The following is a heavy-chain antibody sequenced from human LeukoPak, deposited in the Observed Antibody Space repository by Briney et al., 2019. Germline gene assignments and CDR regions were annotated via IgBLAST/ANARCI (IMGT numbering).Heavy chain of an antibody. J-gene: IGHJ4*02. D-gene: IGHD6-19*01. V-gene: IGHV1-69*01. CDR3: ARDRPYTGGWRGFDY. Sequence: SVKVSCKASGGTFSRYAISWVRQAPGQGLEWMGGIIPMFGIANYAQKFQGRVTITADESTSTAYMELSSLRSEDTAVYYCARDRPYTGGWRGFDYWGQGTVDTVSS. CDR2: IIPMFGIA. CDR1: GGTFSRYA.